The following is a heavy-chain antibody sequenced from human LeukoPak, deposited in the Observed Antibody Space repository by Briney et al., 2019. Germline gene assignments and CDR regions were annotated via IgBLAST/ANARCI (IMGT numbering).Heavy chain of an antibody. CDR3: ARELTYADY. CDR2: ISYTGTT. CDR1: GGSVSSGSYY. D-gene: IGHD4/OR15-4a*01. V-gene: IGHV4-61*01. Sequence: PSETLSLTCTVSGGSVSSGSYYWSWIRQPPGKRLEWIGYISYTGTTNYNPSLRSRVTISVDMSKNQIFLKLNSVTAADTAVYYCARELTYADYWGQGTLVTVSS. J-gene: IGHJ4*02.